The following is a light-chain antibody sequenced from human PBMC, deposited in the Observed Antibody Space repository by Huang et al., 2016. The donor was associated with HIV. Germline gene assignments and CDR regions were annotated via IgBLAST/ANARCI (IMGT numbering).Light chain of an antibody. Sequence: GDRVTITCRASQRIGNFLAWYQQKPGKAPNLLIYDASSLESGVPSTFSGSGSGTEFTLTISSLQPDNFATYYCQQYNSYPWTFGQGTKVEIK. V-gene: IGKV1-5*01. CDR1: QRIGNF. J-gene: IGKJ1*01. CDR2: DAS. CDR3: QQYNSYPWT.